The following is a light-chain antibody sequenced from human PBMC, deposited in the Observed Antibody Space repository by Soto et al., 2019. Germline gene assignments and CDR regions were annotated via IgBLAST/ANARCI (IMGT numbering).Light chain of an antibody. Sequence: EIVLTQSPATLSLSPGERATLSCRASQSVSSYLAWYQQKPGQAPRLLIYDASNRATGIPARFSGSGSGTDLSLPISSLAPDDIAVYYCQQRSDWPSTFGGGTKVQIK. CDR1: QSVSSY. J-gene: IGKJ4*01. CDR3: QQRSDWPST. V-gene: IGKV3-11*01. CDR2: DAS.